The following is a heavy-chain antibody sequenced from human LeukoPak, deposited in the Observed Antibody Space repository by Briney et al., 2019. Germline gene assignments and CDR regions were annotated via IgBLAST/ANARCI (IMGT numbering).Heavy chain of an antibody. CDR3: ARDVASTGTQGWFDP. Sequence: PGGSLRLSCAASGFTFSSYRMYWVRQAPGKGLVWVSRINSDGRSTTYADSVKGRFTISADNSDNTLFLQMNSLRGDDTAVYYCARDVASTGTQGWFDPWGQGTVVTVSS. V-gene: IGHV3-74*01. CDR2: INSDGRST. J-gene: IGHJ5*02. CDR1: GFTFSSYR. D-gene: IGHD1-1*01.